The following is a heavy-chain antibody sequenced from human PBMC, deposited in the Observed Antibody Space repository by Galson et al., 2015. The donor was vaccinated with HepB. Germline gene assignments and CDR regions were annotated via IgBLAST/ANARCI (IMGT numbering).Heavy chain of an antibody. V-gene: IGHV3-23*01. CDR3: AKDDMGSGTYLSLPFSYYYGVDV. Sequence: SLRLSCAASGFTFSSYAMSWVRQAPGKGLEWVSAISGSGRSTYYADSVKGRFTISRDNSKNTLYLQMNSLSAEDKAVYYCAKDDMGSGTYLSLPFSYYYGVDVWGQGTTVAVSS. D-gene: IGHD3-10*01. J-gene: IGHJ6*02. CDR1: GFTFSSYA. CDR2: ISGSGRST.